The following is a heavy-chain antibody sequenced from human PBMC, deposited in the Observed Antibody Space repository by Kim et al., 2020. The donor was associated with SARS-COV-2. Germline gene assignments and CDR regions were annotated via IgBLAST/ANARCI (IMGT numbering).Heavy chain of an antibody. D-gene: IGHD3-10*01. CDR1: GFTFGDYA. CDR3: TRDPSDYYGSGSYPIGDY. V-gene: IGHV3-49*03. J-gene: IGHJ4*02. CDR2: IRSKAYGGTT. Sequence: GGSLRLSCTASGFTFGDYAMSWFRQAPGKGLEWVGFIRSKAYGGTTEYAASVKGRFTISRDDSKSIAYLQMNSLKTEDTAVYYCTRDPSDYYGSGSYPIGDYWGQGTLVTVSS.